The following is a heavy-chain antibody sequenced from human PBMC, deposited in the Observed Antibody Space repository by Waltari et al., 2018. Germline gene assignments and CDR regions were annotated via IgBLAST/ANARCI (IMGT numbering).Heavy chain of an antibody. V-gene: IGHV3-30*18. D-gene: IGHD6-19*01. CDR3: AKGGAAVAGTEGAFDI. Sequence: QVQLVESGGGVVQPGRSLRLSCAASGFTFSSHGMPWVRQAPGKGLEWVAVISYDGSNKYYADSVKGRFTISRDNSKNTLYLQMNSLRAEDTAVYYCAKGGAAVAGTEGAFDIWGQGTMVTVSS. J-gene: IGHJ3*02. CDR1: GFTFSSHG. CDR2: ISYDGSNK.